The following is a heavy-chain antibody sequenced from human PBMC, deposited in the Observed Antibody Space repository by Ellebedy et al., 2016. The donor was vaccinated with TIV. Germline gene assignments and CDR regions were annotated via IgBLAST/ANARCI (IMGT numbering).Heavy chain of an antibody. CDR2: IIPLFDTP. V-gene: IGHV1-69*13. CDR3: ARGDSGDY. J-gene: IGHJ4*02. CDR1: GDTFTNYA. D-gene: IGHD3-10*01. Sequence: SVKVSXXTFGDTFTNYAFNWVRQAPGQGLEWMGGIIPLFDTPNFAQQFQGRVTITADQFTKTSFMELSSLTSEDTAVYYCARGDSGDYWGQGTLVTVSS.